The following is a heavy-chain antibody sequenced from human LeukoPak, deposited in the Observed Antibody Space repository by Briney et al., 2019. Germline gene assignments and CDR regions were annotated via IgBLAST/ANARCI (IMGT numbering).Heavy chain of an antibody. CDR2: ISINGGST. CDR3: VRTYNYGIDS. V-gene: IGHV3-64D*06. Sequence: GGSLRLSCSASGFIFSSYAMHWVRQAPGKGLEYVSAISINGGSTYYTDSVKARFTISRDNSKNTLYLQMNSLRAEDTAVYYCVRTYNYGIDSGGGGTLVTVSS. J-gene: IGHJ4*02. CDR1: GFIFSSYA. D-gene: IGHD5-18*01.